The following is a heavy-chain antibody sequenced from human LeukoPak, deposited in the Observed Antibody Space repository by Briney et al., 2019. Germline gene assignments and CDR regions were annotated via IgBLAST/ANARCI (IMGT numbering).Heavy chain of an antibody. J-gene: IGHJ6*03. CDR2: IYHSGST. V-gene: IGHV4-38-2*02. Sequence: SETLSLTCAVSGYSISSGYYWGWSRQTPGKGLEWIGSIYHSGSTYYNPSLKSRVTISVDTSKNQFSLKLSSVTAADTAVYYCARDRRDYSFYYYMDVWGKGTTVTVSS. CDR3: ARDRRDYSFYYYMDV. CDR1: GYSISSGYY. D-gene: IGHD2-15*01.